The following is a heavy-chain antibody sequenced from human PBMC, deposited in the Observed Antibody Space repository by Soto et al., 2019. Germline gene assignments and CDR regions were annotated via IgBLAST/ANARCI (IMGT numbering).Heavy chain of an antibody. CDR1: GFTFSSHA. J-gene: IGHJ4*02. CDR3: ARDLWWYLH. V-gene: IGHV3-23*01. CDR2: ISAGSEGA. Sequence: EVQLLESGGGLVQPGGALRLSCAASGFTFSSHAISWVRQAPGKGLEWISSISAGSEGAYYADPVRGRFTISRDNSNNTLFLQMNSLRAEDTAVYYCARDLWWYLHWGQGTLVTVSS. D-gene: IGHD2-15*01.